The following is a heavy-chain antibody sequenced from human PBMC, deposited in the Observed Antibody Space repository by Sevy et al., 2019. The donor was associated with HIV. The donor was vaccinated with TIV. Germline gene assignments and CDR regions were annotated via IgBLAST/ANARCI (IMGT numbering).Heavy chain of an antibody. V-gene: IGHV3-74*01. CDR2: IYVDGRTA. Sequence: GGSLRLSCAASGFTFSSYWMHWVRQAPGKGLVWLSRIYVDGRTASYADSVKGRFAISRDNAKNTLYLQMNSLRDEDTVVYYCGRVSVAAAGTGIDYWGQGTLVTVSS. J-gene: IGHJ4*02. D-gene: IGHD6-13*01. CDR3: GRVSVAAAGTGIDY. CDR1: GFTFSSYW.